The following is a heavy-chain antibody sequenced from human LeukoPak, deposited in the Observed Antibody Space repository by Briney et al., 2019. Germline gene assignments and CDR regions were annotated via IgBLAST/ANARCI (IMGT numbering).Heavy chain of an antibody. CDR1: GGSFSGYY. J-gene: IGHJ4*02. D-gene: IGHD3-10*01. CDR3: ARVESNGSGSYIEY. V-gene: IGHV4-34*01. Sequence: SETLSLTCAVYGGSFSGYYWSWIRQPPGRGLEWIGEINHSGSTNYNPSLKSRVTISVDTSKNQFSLKLSSVTAADTAAYYCARVESNGSGSYIEYWGQGTLVTVSS. CDR2: INHSGST.